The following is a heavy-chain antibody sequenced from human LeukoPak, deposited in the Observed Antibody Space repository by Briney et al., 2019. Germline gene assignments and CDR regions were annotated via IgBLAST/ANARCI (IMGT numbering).Heavy chain of an antibody. D-gene: IGHD4-17*01. V-gene: IGHV3-33*01. CDR1: GFAFSSYG. Sequence: GRSLRLSCAASGFAFSSYGMHWVRQAPGKGLVWVADIWYDGSNKYYADSVKGRFTISRDNSKNTLYLQMNSLRAEDTAVYYCARDQRYGDYWSGFDYWGQGTLVTVSS. CDR2: IWYDGSNK. J-gene: IGHJ4*02. CDR3: ARDQRYGDYWSGFDY.